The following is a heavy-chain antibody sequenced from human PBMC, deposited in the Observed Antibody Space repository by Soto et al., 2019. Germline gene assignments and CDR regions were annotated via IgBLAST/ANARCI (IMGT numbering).Heavy chain of an antibody. CDR3: AREFREWSPWYYYMDV. CDR2: IYYSGST. Sequence: SETLSLTCTVSGGSISSSSYYWGWIRQPPGKGLEWIGSIYYSGSTYYNPSLKSRVTISVDTSKNQFSLKLSSVTAADTAVYYCAREFREWSPWYYYMDVWGKGTTVTVSS. V-gene: IGHV4-39*02. D-gene: IGHD1-26*01. J-gene: IGHJ6*03. CDR1: GGSISSSSYY.